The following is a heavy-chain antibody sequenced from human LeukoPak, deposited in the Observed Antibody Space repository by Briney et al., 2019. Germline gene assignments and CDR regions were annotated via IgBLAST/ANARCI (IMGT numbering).Heavy chain of an antibody. V-gene: IGHV3-23*01. CDR3: AKARVGEAGASDY. J-gene: IGHJ4*02. D-gene: IGHD6-13*01. CDR1: GFTFSNYA. CDR2: ISSSGGST. Sequence: GGSLRLSCAASGFTFSNYAMSWVRQFPGKGLEWVSTISSSGGSTYYADSVKGRFTISRDSSKNSLYLQMNSLRAEDTAVYYCAKARVGEAGASDYWGQGTLVTVS.